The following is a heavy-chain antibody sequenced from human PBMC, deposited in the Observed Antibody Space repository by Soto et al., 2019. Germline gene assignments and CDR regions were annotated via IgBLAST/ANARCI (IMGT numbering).Heavy chain of an antibody. CDR2: IYYSGST. V-gene: IGHV4-59*01. D-gene: IGHD5-18*01. Sequence: SETLSLTCTVSGGSISSYYWSWIRQPPGKGLEWIGYIYYSGSTNYNPSLKSRVTISVDTSKNQFSLKLSSVTAADTAVYYCARDLGGYSYGYYYWGQGTLVTVSS. J-gene: IGHJ4*02. CDR3: ARDLGGYSYGYYY. CDR1: GGSISSYY.